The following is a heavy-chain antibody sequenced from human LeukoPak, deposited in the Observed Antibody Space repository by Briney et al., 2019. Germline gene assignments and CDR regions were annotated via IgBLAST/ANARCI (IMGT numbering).Heavy chain of an antibody. CDR2: INPSGGST. J-gene: IGHJ4*02. D-gene: IGHD4-17*01. CDR1: GYTFTSYY. V-gene: IGHV1-46*01. CDR3: ASEQPTVTTGNFDY. Sequence: ASVKVSCKASGYTFTSYYMHWVRRAPGQGLEWMGIINPSGGSTSYAQKFQGRVTMTRDTSTSIVYMELSSLRSEDTAVYYCASEQPTVTTGNFDYWGQGTLVTVSS.